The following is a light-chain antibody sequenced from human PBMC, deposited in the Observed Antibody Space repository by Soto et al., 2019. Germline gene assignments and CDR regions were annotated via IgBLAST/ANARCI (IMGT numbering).Light chain of an antibody. CDR2: AAS. CDR3: QQTYTTPLYT. J-gene: IGKJ2*01. Sequence: DIQMTQSPSSLSASVGDRVTITCRTSQSITNYLNWYQQKPGKAPKLLIYAASTLQSGVPSRFSGSGSGTDFTLTISSLQPGDFASYYFQQTYTTPLYTFGQGTKLEIK. CDR1: QSITNY. V-gene: IGKV1-39*01.